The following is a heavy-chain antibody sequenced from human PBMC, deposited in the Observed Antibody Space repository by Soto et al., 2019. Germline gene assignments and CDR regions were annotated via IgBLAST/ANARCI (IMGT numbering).Heavy chain of an antibody. J-gene: IGHJ4*02. V-gene: IGHV3-23*01. CDR3: AKEFSADAGPDY. CDR1: AFTFSSYA. CDR2: LSGGGTNT. Sequence: EVQLLESGGGLVQPGGSLRLSCAASAFTFSSYAMSWVRQAPGKGLEWVSGLSGGGTNTYYADSVKGRFTISRDNSKNTLYLQMDSLRAADTAIYFCAKEFSADAGPDYWGQGTLVTVSS. D-gene: IGHD2-15*01.